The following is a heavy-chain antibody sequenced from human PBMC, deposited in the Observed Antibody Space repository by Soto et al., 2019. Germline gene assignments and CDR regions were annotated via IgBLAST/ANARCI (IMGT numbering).Heavy chain of an antibody. CDR3: AHRVLRTVFGLVTTTAISFDF. J-gene: IGHJ4*02. Sequence: QITLNESGPTPVNPRQTLTLTCTLSGFSLTTSGVGVGWIRQSPGKAPEWLALIYWDDDKRYSPSLKSRLTITKDTTKNQVVLTMADLDPADTATYYCAHRVLRTVFGLVTTTAISFDFWDQGTPVAVSS. CDR1: GFSLTTSGVG. D-gene: IGHD3-3*01. CDR2: IYWDDDK. V-gene: IGHV2-5*02.